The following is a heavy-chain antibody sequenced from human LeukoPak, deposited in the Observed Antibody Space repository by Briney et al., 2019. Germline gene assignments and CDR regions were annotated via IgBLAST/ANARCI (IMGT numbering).Heavy chain of an antibody. CDR3: ARGAPATEDYYLDV. CDR2: INHSGST. Sequence: SETLSLTCTVSGGSISFNSYYWGWIRQPPGKGLEWIGEINHSGSTNYNPSLKSRVTISVDTSKNQFSLKLSSVTAADTAVYYCARGAPATEDYYLDVWGKGTTVTVSS. V-gene: IGHV4-39*07. J-gene: IGHJ6*03. CDR1: GGSISFNSYY.